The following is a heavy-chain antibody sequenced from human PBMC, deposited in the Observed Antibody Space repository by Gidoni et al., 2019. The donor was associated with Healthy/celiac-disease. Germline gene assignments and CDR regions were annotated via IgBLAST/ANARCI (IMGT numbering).Heavy chain of an antibody. CDR1: GFTFSNAW. D-gene: IGHD2-15*01. CDR3: TTDPGDIVVVVAAPTD. Sequence: EVQLVESGGGLVKPGGSLRLSCAASGFTFSNAWMSWVRQAPGKGLEWVGRIKSKTDGGTTDYAAPVKGRFTISRDDSKNTLYLQMNSLKTEDTAVYYCTTDPGDIVVVVAAPTDWGQGTLVTVSS. V-gene: IGHV3-15*01. CDR2: IKSKTDGGTT. J-gene: IGHJ1*01.